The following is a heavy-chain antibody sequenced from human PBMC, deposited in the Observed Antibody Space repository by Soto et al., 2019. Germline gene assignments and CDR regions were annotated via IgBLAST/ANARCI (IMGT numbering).Heavy chain of an antibody. D-gene: IGHD3-3*01. V-gene: IGHV4-59*01. J-gene: IGHJ6*03. CDR2: IYYSGST. CDR3: ARERRNEFWSGYYIDYYYVDG. CDR1: GGSISSSY. Sequence: PSETLSLTCSVSGGSISSSYWSWIRQPPGKGLELIGYIYYSGSTNYNPSLKSRVTISVDTSKNQFSLKLSSVTAADTAVYYCARERRNEFWSGYYIDYYYVDGWGKVTTVTVSS.